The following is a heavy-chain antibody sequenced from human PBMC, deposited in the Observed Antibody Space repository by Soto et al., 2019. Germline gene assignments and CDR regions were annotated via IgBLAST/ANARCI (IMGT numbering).Heavy chain of an antibody. CDR3: ARHVGVAGTRGFDY. V-gene: IGHV4-4*02. D-gene: IGHD1-1*01. J-gene: IGHJ4*02. Sequence: QVQIQESGPGLVKPSGTLSLTCAVSGDSISSNFWWSWVRQPPGKGLEWIGEIYPSGTTNYNTSLKSRVTMSLDKSKNQLSLELTSGTAADTAVYFCARHVGVAGTRGFDYWGQGTLVIVSS. CDR2: IYPSGTT. CDR1: GDSISSNFW.